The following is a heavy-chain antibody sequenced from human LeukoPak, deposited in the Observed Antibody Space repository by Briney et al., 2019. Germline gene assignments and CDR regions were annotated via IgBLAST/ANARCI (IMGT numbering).Heavy chain of an antibody. D-gene: IGHD3-22*01. CDR2: INHSGST. V-gene: IGHV4-34*01. Sequence: SETLSLTCAVYGGSFSGYYWSWIRQPPGKGLEWIGEINHSGSTNYNPSLKSRVTISVDTSKNQFSLKLSSVTAADTAVYYCARHGDYYDSSVSSQIDYWGQGTLVTVSS. CDR3: ARHGDYYDSSVSSQIDY. J-gene: IGHJ4*02. CDR1: GGSFSGYY.